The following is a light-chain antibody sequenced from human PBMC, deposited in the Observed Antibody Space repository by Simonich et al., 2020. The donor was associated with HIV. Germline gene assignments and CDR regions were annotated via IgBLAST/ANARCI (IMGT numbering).Light chain of an antibody. V-gene: IGKV1-39*01. CDR3: QQSFSTPWT. Sequence: DIQMTQSPSSLSASVGDRVTVSCRASQSISSYLNWYQQKPGKAPKLLIYAASSCQRGVPSRVSGSASGTDFTLTISSLQPEDFATYYCQQSFSTPWTFGQGTTVDIK. J-gene: IGKJ1*01. CDR2: AAS. CDR1: QSISSY.